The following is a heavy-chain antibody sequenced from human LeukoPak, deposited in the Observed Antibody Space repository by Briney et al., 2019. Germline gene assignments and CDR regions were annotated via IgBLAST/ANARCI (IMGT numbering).Heavy chain of an antibody. V-gene: IGHV4-39*01. CDR1: GGPISSSSYY. D-gene: IGHD3-22*01. CDR3: ARHDLYSDSSGYYLR. J-gene: IGHJ4*02. CDR2: IYYSGST. Sequence: SETLSLTCTVSGGPISSSSYYWGWIRQPPGKGLEWIGSIYYSGSTYYNPSLKSRVTISVDTSKNQFSLKLSSVTAADTAVYYCARHDLYSDSSGYYLRWGQGTLVTVSS.